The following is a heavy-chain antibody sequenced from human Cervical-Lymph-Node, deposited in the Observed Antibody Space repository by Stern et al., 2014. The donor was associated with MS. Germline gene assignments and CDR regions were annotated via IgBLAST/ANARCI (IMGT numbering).Heavy chain of an antibody. Sequence: VQLVESGAAVKKPGASVKVSCKASGYTFTSYYMHWVRQAPGQGLEWMGIINPSGGNTNYAQKFQGRVTMTRDTSTSTVYMELSSLRSEDTAVYYCARVSESYYYHSWWWFDPWGQGTLVTVSS. CDR1: GYTFTSYY. CDR2: INPSGGNT. CDR3: ARVSESYYYHSWWWFDP. D-gene: IGHD3-22*01. J-gene: IGHJ5*02. V-gene: IGHV1-46*01.